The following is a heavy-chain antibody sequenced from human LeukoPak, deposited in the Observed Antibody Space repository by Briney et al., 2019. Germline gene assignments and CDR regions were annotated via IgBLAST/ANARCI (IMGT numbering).Heavy chain of an antibody. CDR2: IISSSSYI. CDR3: AKFAYSSGSFDY. CDR1: GFTFSSYS. D-gene: IGHD6-19*01. J-gene: IGHJ4*02. Sequence: GGSLRLSCAASGFTFSSYSMNWGRQAPGKGLEWVSSIISSSSYIYYADSVKGRFTISRDNAKNSLYLQTNSLRAEDTAVYYCAKFAYSSGSFDYWGQGTLVTVSS. V-gene: IGHV3-21*01.